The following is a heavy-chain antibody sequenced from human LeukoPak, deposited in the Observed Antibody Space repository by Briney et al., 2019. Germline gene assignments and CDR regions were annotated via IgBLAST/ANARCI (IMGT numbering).Heavy chain of an antibody. CDR2: INPSGGST. J-gene: IGHJ4*02. CDR3: ARGRGTQQWLVLAADY. V-gene: IGHV1-46*01. CDR1: GYTFTSYY. D-gene: IGHD6-19*01. Sequence: ASVKVSCKASGYTFTSYYMHWVRQAPGQGLEWMGIINPSGGSTSYAQKFQGRVTMTRDMSTSTVYMELSSLRSEDTAVYYCARGRGTQQWLVLAADYWGQGTLVTVSS.